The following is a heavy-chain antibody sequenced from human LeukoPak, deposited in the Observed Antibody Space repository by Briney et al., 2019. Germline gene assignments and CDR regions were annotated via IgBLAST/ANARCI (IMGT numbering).Heavy chain of an antibody. V-gene: IGHV5-51*01. Sequence: GEFLKISCKGSGYSFTSYWIGWVRQMPGKGVEGMGIIYPGNSDTRYSPSFQGQVTISADKSISTAYLQWSSLKASDTAMYYCARVEPGDYFDYWGQGTLVTVSS. CDR2: IYPGNSDT. CDR1: GYSFTSYW. D-gene: IGHD1-14*01. CDR3: ARVEPGDYFDY. J-gene: IGHJ4*02.